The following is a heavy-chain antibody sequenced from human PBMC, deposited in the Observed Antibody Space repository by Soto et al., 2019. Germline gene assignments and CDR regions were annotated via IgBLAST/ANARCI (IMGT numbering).Heavy chain of an antibody. D-gene: IGHD1-1*01. J-gene: IGHJ4*02. CDR2: ISPSGDTT. CDR3: AKLGSDDWKYFQY. CDR1: GFGFNNYA. Sequence: GGSLRLSCAASGFGFNNYAMTWVRQAPGKGLEWVSGISPSGDTTYYADSARGRFTISRDNSKSTLHLQVNSLRAEDTAVYYCAKLGSDDWKYFQYWGRGTLVTVSS. V-gene: IGHV3-23*01.